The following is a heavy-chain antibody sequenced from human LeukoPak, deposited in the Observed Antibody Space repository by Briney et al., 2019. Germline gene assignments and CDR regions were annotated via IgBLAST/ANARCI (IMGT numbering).Heavy chain of an antibody. J-gene: IGHJ6*03. CDR1: GYTFISYD. CDR3: ARRAVGNSHHYSMDV. V-gene: IGHV1-8*03. D-gene: IGHD6-19*01. CDR2: MNPNSGNT. Sequence: ASVKVSCKASGYTFISYDINWVRQVTGQGLEWMGWMNPNSGNTGYAQKFQGRVTITRNTSISTAFMELSSLRSEDTAVYYCARRAVGNSHHYSMDVWGKGTTVTISS.